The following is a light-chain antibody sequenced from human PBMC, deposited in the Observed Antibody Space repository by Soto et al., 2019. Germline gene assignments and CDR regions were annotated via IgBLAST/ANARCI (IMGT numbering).Light chain of an antibody. CDR1: SSDVGGYNY. J-gene: IGLJ1*01. CDR2: EVS. Sequence: QFVLTQPASVSGSPGQSITISCTGTSSDVGGYNYVSWYQHNPGTAPKLMNYEVSNRPSGVSNRFSGSKYDKTASLTISGLKAENEADYNGSSYTSSFTYVFGTG. CDR3: SSYTSSFTYV. V-gene: IGLV2-14*01.